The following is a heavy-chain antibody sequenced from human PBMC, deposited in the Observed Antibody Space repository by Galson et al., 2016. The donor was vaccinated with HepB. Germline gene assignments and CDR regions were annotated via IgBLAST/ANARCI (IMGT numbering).Heavy chain of an antibody. CDR2: MYYSGSI. CDR3: ARDGSGNSAFERPYFDY. CDR1: GASIRSGDYY. Sequence: PLSLTCTVSGASIRSGDYYWTWIRQTPGKGLEWIGYMYYSGSIYYNPSLKSRITMSVDTSKNQFSLKLSSVTAADTAVYYCARDGSGNSAFERPYFDYWGQGILVTVSS. J-gene: IGHJ4*02. V-gene: IGHV4-30-4*01. D-gene: IGHD5-12*01.